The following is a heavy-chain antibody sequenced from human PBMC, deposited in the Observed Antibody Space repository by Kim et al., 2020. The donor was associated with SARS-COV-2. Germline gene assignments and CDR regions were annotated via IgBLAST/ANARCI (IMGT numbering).Heavy chain of an antibody. CDR1: GFTFSSYG. CDR3: AKELLAARGDY. J-gene: IGHJ4*02. D-gene: IGHD6-6*01. V-gene: IGHV3-30*18. Sequence: GGSLRLSCAASGFTFSSYGMHWVRQAPGKGLEWVAVISYDGSNKYYADSVKGRFTISRDNSKNTLYLQMNSLRAEDTAVYYCAKELLAARGDYWGQGTL. CDR2: ISYDGSNK.